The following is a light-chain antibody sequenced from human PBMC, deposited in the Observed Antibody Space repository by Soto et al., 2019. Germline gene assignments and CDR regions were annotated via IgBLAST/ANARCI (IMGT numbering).Light chain of an antibody. J-gene: IGLJ1*01. Sequence: QSALTQPPSVSGSPGQSVAISCTGTSSDVGGSNGVSWYQQPPGTAPKLIIYDVSNRPSGVPDRFSGSKSGNTASLIISGRQAEDEGEYYCSSYTSRSTYVFGTGTKLTVL. V-gene: IGLV2-18*02. CDR1: SSDVGGSNG. CDR3: SSYTSRSTYV. CDR2: DVS.